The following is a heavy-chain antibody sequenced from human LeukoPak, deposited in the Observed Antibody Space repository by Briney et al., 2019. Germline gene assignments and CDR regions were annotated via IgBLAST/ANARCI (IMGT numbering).Heavy chain of an antibody. CDR3: AELGITMIGGV. J-gene: IGHJ6*04. V-gene: IGHV3-21*01. CDR2: ISGSNSYI. CDR1: GFTFSSYS. Sequence: GGSLRLSCAAAGFTFSSYSMNWVRQAPGKGLEWVSSISGSNSYIYYADSMKGRFTISRDNAKNSLYLQMNSLRAEDTAVYYCAELGITMIGGVWGKGTTVTISS. D-gene: IGHD3-10*02.